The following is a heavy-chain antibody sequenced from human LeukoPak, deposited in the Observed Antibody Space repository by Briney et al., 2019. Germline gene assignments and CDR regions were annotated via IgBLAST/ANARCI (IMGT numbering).Heavy chain of an antibody. V-gene: IGHV1-2*02. Sequence: ASVKVSCKASGYTFTGYYMHWVRQAPGQGLEWMGWINPNSGGTNSAQKFQGRVTMTRDTSISTAYMELSRLRSDDTAMYYCARDQWNQPFYYDSSGYYPDYWGQGTLVTVSS. CDR2: INPNSGGT. D-gene: IGHD3-22*01. J-gene: IGHJ4*02. CDR3: ARDQWNQPFYYDSSGYYPDY. CDR1: GYTFTGYY.